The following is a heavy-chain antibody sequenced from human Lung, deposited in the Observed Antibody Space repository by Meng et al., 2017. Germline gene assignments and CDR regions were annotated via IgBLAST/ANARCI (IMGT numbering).Heavy chain of an antibody. CDR1: CGSRSSGTYY. Sequence: QGPLQASGPGLVKPSQTLSLTCHVPCGSRSSGTYYWGWIRQLPGKGLEWIAYIHYSGSTYYSPSLKSRVTISVDTSKNQLSLKLSSMNAADTAVYYCARYVFDSSSLYSNWFDPWGQGTLVTVSS. V-gene: IGHV4-31*03. CDR3: ARYVFDSSSLYSNWFDP. CDR2: IHYSGST. J-gene: IGHJ5*02. D-gene: IGHD3-22*01.